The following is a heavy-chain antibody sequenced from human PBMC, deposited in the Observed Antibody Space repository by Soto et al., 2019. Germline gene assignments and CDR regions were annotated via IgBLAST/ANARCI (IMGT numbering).Heavy chain of an antibody. CDR3: ARDLGSPDDY. CDR1: GFTVSSNY. CDR2: IYSGGST. D-gene: IGHD6-13*01. J-gene: IGHJ4*02. Sequence: VGSLRLSCAAFGFTVSSNYMSWVRQAPGKGLEWVSVIYSGGSTYYADSVKGRFTISRDNFKNTLYLQMNSLRVDDTAVYYCARDLGSPDDYWGQGTLVTVSS. V-gene: IGHV3-53*01.